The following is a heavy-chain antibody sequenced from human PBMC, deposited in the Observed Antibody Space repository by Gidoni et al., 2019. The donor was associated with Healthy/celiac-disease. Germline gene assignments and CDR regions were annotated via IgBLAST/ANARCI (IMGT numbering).Heavy chain of an antibody. D-gene: IGHD3-9*01. J-gene: IGHJ6*02. V-gene: IGHV4-4*09. CDR2: GST. Sequence: GSTNYNPSLKSRVTISVDTSKNQFSLKLSSVTAADTAVYYCARGDILTGGAPYYYYYYGMDVWGQGTTVTVSS. CDR3: ARGDILTGGAPYYYYYYGMDV.